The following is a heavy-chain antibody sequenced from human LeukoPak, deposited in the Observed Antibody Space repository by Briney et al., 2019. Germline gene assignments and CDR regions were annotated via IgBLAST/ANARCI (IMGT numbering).Heavy chain of an antibody. CDR1: GFTFSSYA. D-gene: IGHD5-12*01. J-gene: IGHJ3*02. CDR3: AKHMGYTDDGLDM. Sequence: GGSLRLSCAASGFTFSSYAMSWVRQAPGKGLEWVSDINKSGGTTYYADSVKGRFTISRDNSKNTLYLLMNSLKADETAVYYCAKHMGYTDDGLDMWGQGTLVTVSS. V-gene: IGHV3-23*01. CDR2: INKSGGTT.